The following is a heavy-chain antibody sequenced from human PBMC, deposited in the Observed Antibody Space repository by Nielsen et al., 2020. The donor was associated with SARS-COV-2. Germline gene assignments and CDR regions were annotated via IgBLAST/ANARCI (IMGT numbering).Heavy chain of an antibody. V-gene: IGHV3-33*01. D-gene: IGHD3-3*01. CDR2: IWYDGSNE. CDR3: ARLSNFWSGYNDY. J-gene: IGHJ4*02. Sequence: GESLKIPCRASGLIFGTYGMHWVRQAPGKGLEWVAGIWYDGSNENYAESVKGRFTISRDNSNNTLFLQMDSLTADDTAVYFCARLSNFWSGYNDYWGQGTLVIVSS. CDR1: GLIFGTYG.